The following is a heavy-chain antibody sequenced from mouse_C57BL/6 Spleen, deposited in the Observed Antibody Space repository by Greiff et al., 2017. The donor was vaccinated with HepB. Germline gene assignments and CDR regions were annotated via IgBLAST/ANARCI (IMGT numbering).Heavy chain of an antibody. Sequence: EVQVVESGGGLVQPGGSLSLSCAASGFTFTDYYMSWVRQPPGKALEWLGFIRNKANGYTTEYSASVKGRFTISRDNSQSILYLQMNALRAEDSATYYCARYDYGDWFAYWGQGTLVTVSA. D-gene: IGHD1-2*01. J-gene: IGHJ3*01. CDR3: ARYDYGDWFAY. CDR2: IRNKANGYTT. V-gene: IGHV7-3*01. CDR1: GFTFTDYY.